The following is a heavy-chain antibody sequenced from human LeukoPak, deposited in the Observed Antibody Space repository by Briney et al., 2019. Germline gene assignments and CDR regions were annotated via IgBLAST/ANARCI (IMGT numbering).Heavy chain of an antibody. Sequence: ASVKDSCKASGYTFTSYYMHWVRQAPGQGLEWMGIINPSGGSTSYAQKFQGRVTMTRDMSTSTVYMELSSLRSEDTAVYYCARENPSTTVNDYWGQGTLVTVSS. CDR3: ARENPSTTVNDY. D-gene: IGHD4-17*01. J-gene: IGHJ4*02. CDR1: GYTFTSYY. CDR2: INPSGGST. V-gene: IGHV1-46*01.